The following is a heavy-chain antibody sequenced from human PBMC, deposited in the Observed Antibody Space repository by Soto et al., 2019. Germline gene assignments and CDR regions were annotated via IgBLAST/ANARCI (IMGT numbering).Heavy chain of an antibody. CDR3: AKPRFGDNHGYYFDY. V-gene: IGHV3-23*01. J-gene: IGHJ4*02. CDR2: ISGSGGST. D-gene: IGHD3-10*01. CDR1: GFTFSSYA. Sequence: EVQLLESGGGLVQPGGSLRLSCAASGFTFSSYAMSWVRQAPGKGLGWVSAISGSGGSTYYADSVKGRFTISRDNSKNTLYLQMNSLRAEDTAVYYCAKPRFGDNHGYYFDYWGQGTLVTVSS.